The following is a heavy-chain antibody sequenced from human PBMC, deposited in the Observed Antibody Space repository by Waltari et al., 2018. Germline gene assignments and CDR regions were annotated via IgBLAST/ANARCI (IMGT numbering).Heavy chain of an antibody. D-gene: IGHD3-22*01. CDR1: GFTFSSYS. CDR3: ARARSYYYDSSGYYSY. V-gene: IGHV3-48*01. CDR2: ISSSSTI. Sequence: EVQLVESGGGLVQPGGSLRLSCAASGFTFSSYSMNWVRQAPGKGLEWVSYISSSSTIYYADSVKGRFTISRDNAKNSLYLQMNSLRAEDTAVYYCARARSYYYDSSGYYSYWGQGTLVTVSS. J-gene: IGHJ4*02.